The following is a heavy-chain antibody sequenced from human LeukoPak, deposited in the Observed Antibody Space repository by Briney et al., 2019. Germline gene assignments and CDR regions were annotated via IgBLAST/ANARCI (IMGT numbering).Heavy chain of an antibody. J-gene: IGHJ4*02. CDR3: ARAAMNLDGYNWWYFDY. D-gene: IGHD5-24*01. CDR2: INPNSGDT. Sequence: PGASVKVSCKASGYTFTGYYMHWVRQAPGQGLEWMGWINPNSGDTNYAQKFQGWVTMTRDTSISTAYMELSRLRSDDTAVYYCARAAMNLDGYNWWYFDYWGQGTLVTVSS. V-gene: IGHV1-2*04. CDR1: GYTFTGYY.